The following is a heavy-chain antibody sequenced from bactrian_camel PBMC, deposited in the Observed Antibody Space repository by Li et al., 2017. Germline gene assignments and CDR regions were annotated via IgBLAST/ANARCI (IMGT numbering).Heavy chain of an antibody. V-gene: IGHV3S63*01. Sequence: HVQLVESGGGSVQAGGSLRLSCVVSGHTYKQYCMGWFRQAPGKEREGVASLHTAAGTPYYADSLKGRFTLSRDDAKNTVYLQMNSLKSEDTARYYCATWPYGGPWYLRADDYNSWGQGTQVTVS. CDR1: GHTYKQYC. D-gene: IGHD6*01. CDR3: ATWPYGGPWYLRADDYNS. J-gene: IGHJ6*01. CDR2: LHTAAGTP.